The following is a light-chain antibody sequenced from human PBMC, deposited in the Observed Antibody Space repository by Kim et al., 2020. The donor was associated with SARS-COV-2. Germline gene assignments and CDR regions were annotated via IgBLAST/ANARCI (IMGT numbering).Light chain of an antibody. CDR2: LGS. Sequence: PASISCRSSQSLLHSNGYSYLDWYLQKPGQSPQLLIYLGSYRASGVPDRFSGGGSGTDFTLKISRVEAEDVGVYYCMQALQSPITFGQGTRLEIK. J-gene: IGKJ5*01. CDR1: QSLLHSNGYSY. V-gene: IGKV2-28*01. CDR3: MQALQSPIT.